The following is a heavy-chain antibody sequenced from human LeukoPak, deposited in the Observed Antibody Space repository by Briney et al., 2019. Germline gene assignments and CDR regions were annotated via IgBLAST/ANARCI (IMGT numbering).Heavy chain of an antibody. Sequence: GGSLRLSFAACVFIFNDHYMDWVRQPRGRGLGVVACIKNKANSYTTHYAESVRGRFTISRNDSKNSLYLQMNGLKTADTAVDYCVDVGSTVGYWGQGTRVTVSS. CDR3: VDVGSTVGY. CDR2: IKNKANSYTT. D-gene: IGHD4-23*01. J-gene: IGHJ4*02. V-gene: IGHV3-72*01. CDR1: VFIFNDHY.